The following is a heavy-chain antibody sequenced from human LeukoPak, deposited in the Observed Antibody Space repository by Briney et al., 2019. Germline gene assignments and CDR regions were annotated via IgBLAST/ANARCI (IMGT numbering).Heavy chain of an antibody. CDR3: ARVLRAASWRSYDY. J-gene: IGHJ4*02. CDR2: INHSGST. V-gene: IGHV4-34*01. Sequence: SETLSLTCAVYGWSFIGYYWSWIRQPPGKGLKWIGEINHSGSTNYNPSLKSRVTISIDTSSNQFSLRLNSMTAADTAVYYCARVLRAASWRSYDYWGQGSLVTVSS. D-gene: IGHD5-18*01. CDR1: GWSFIGYY.